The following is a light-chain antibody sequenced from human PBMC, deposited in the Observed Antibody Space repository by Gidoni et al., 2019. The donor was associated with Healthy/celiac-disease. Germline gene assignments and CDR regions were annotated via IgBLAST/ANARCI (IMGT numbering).Light chain of an antibody. V-gene: IGKV3-15*01. CDR1: QSVSSN. CDR3: QQYNNWPPLT. Sequence: EIVLTQSPATLSVSPGERATRSCRASQSVSSNLAWYQQKPGQAPRLLIYVASTRATGIPARFSGSVSGTEFTLTISSLQSEDFAVYYCQQYNNWPPLTFGQGTKVEIK. CDR2: VAS. J-gene: IGKJ1*01.